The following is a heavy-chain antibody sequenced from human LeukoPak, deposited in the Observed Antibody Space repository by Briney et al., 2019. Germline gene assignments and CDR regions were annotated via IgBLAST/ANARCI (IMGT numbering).Heavy chain of an antibody. D-gene: IGHD5-24*01. CDR3: AKDRRWLPVPFDY. CDR2: TYSGGST. J-gene: IGHJ4*02. V-gene: IGHV3-66*02. Sequence: GGSLRLSCIASGFTVSSTYMSWVRQAPGKGLEWVSVTYSGGSTYYADSVKGRFTISRDNSKNTLYLQMNSLRAEDTAVYYCAKDRRWLPVPFDYWGQGTLVTVSS. CDR1: GFTVSSTY.